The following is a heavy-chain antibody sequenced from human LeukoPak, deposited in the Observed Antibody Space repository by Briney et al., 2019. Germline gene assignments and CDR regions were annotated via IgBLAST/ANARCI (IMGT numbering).Heavy chain of an antibody. CDR2: ISAYNGNT. Sequence: GSSVKVSCKASGGTFSSYAISWVRQAPGQGLEWMGWISAYNGNTNYAQKLQGRVTMTTDTCTSTAYMELRSLRSDDTAVYYCARVNRPSKDAFDIWGQGTMVTVSS. J-gene: IGHJ3*02. CDR1: GGTFSSYA. CDR3: ARVNRPSKDAFDI. D-gene: IGHD1-14*01. V-gene: IGHV1-18*01.